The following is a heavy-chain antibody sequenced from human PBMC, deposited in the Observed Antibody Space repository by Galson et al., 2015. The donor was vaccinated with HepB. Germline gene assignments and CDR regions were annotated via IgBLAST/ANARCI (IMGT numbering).Heavy chain of an antibody. CDR3: AKDQGELLWFGELPTLDY. V-gene: IGHV3-33*06. D-gene: IGHD3-10*01. CDR1: GFTFSSYG. CDR2: IWYDGSNK. J-gene: IGHJ4*02. Sequence: SLRLSCAASGFTFSSYGMHWVRQAPGKGLEWVAVIWYDGSNKYYADSVKGRFTISRDNSKNTLYLQMNSLRAEDTAVYYCAKDQGELLWFGELPTLDYWGQGTLVTVSS.